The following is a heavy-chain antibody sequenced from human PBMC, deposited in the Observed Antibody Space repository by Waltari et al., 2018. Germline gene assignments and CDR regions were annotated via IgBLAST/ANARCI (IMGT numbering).Heavy chain of an antibody. Sequence: QVQLQESGPGLVKPSDTLSLTCAVSGYSISSSKWWGWIRQTPGKGLEGIGYIYYRGSPYYNPSLKIRVTMSVDTSNNQFSLKLSSVTAVDTAVYYCARESGSGWSEGWFDPWGQGTLVTVSS. CDR1: GYSISSSKW. CDR2: IYYRGSP. D-gene: IGHD6-19*01. J-gene: IGHJ5*02. CDR3: ARESGSGWSEGWFDP. V-gene: IGHV4-28*03.